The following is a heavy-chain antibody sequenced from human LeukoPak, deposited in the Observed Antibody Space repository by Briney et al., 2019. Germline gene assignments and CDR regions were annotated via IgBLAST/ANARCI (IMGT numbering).Heavy chain of an antibody. CDR1: GFTVSLYY. D-gene: IGHD4-17*01. Sequence: GGSLRLSCAASGFTVSLYYMTWVRQAPGKGLEWVSSISSSSSYIYYADSVKGRFTVSRDNAKNSLYLQMNSLRAEDTAVYYCARGGYGDYDLDYWGQGTLVTVSS. J-gene: IGHJ4*02. CDR2: ISSSSSYI. V-gene: IGHV3-21*01. CDR3: ARGGYGDYDLDY.